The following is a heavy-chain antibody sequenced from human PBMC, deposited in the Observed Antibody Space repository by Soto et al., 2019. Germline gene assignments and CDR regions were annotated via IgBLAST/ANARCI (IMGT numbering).Heavy chain of an antibody. D-gene: IGHD5-12*01. CDR3: ARATSVDAY. CDR1: GFAFSGYW. Sequence: EVQLVESGGDLVQPGGSLRLSCAASGFAFSGYWMSWVRQAPGKGLEGVANIKQDGSEKYYVDSVKGRFTISRDNAKTSLYLQMNSLRVDDTAVYYCARATSVDAYWGKGTLVTVSS. CDR2: IKQDGSEK. V-gene: IGHV3-7*01. J-gene: IGHJ4*02.